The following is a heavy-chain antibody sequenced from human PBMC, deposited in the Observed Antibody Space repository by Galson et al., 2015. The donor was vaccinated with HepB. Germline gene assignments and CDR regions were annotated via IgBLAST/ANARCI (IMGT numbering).Heavy chain of an antibody. CDR3: ARMRPSGSYFDY. CDR1: GFSLSTSGVG. J-gene: IGHJ4*02. Sequence: PALVKPTQTLTLTCTFSGFSLSTSGVGVGWIRQPPGKALEWLALIYWDDDKRYSPSLKSRLTITKDTSKNQVVLTMTNMDPVDTATYYCARMRPSGSYFDYWGQGTLVTVSS. CDR2: IYWDDDK. D-gene: IGHD1-26*01. V-gene: IGHV2-5*02.